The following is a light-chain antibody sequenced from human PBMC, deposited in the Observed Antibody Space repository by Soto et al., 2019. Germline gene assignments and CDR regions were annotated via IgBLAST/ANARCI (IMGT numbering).Light chain of an antibody. CDR2: EVT. V-gene: IGLV2-14*01. CDR1: SSDIGGYNY. J-gene: IGLJ1*01. Sequence: QSARTQPASVSGSPGQSITISCTGTSSDIGGYNYVSWYQQHPGKAPKLMIYEVTNRPSGVSNRFSGSKSGNTASLTISGLQAEDEADYYCSSYSSTSTLCVFGTGTKVTVL. CDR3: SSYSSTSTLCV.